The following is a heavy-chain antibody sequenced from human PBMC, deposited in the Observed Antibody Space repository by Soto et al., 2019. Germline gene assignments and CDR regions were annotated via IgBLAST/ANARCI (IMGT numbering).Heavy chain of an antibody. J-gene: IGHJ6*02. D-gene: IGHD1-26*01. Sequence: QVQLVQSGAEVKKPGASVKVSCKASGYTFTSYGISWVRQAPGQGLEWMGWISAYNGNTNYAQKLQGRVTMTTDTSTSTADMELRSLRSDDTAVYYCAREVGATQAYYYYGMDVWGQGTTVTVSS. V-gene: IGHV1-18*01. CDR2: ISAYNGNT. CDR1: GYTFTSYG. CDR3: AREVGATQAYYYYGMDV.